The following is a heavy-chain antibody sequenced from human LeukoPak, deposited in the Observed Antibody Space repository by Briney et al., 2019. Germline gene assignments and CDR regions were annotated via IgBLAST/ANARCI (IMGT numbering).Heavy chain of an antibody. CDR2: INLYSGGT. V-gene: IGHV1-2*02. CDR3: ARRGHGSGSYEDY. CDR1: GCTFTNYY. D-gene: IGHD3-10*01. Sequence: ASVKVSCKASGCTFTNYYMQWVRQAPGQGLEWMGWINLYSGGTNYAQKFQDRVTMTRDTSISTAYMEVRRLRYDDTAVYYCARRGHGSGSYEDYWGQGTLVTVSS. J-gene: IGHJ4*02.